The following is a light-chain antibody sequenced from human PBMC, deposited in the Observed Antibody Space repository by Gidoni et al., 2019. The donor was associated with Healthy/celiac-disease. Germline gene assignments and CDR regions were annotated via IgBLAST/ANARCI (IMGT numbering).Light chain of an antibody. CDR2: AAS. V-gene: IGKV1-39*01. CDR3: QQSYSTPLT. CDR1: QSISSY. Sequence: DIQMTQSPSSLSASVGDRVTITCRASQSISSYLNWYQQKPGKAPKLLIYAASSLQSGVPSRFSGSGSGTDFTLTISRLQPEDFATYYYQQSYSTPLTFXQXTKLEIK. J-gene: IGKJ2*01.